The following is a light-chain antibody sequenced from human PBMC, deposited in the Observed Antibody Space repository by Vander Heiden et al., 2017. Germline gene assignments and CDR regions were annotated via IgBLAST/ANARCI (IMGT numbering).Light chain of an antibody. CDR3: SSYTSSSTLFYV. J-gene: IGLJ1*01. V-gene: IGLV2-14*01. Sequence: QSALTQPASVSGSPGKPITISCTGTSSDVGGYNYVSWYQQHPVKAPNLMIYEVSNRPSGVSNRFSGSKSGNTASLTISGLQAEDEADYYCSSYTSSSTLFYVFGTGTKVTVL. CDR2: EVS. CDR1: SSDVGGYNY.